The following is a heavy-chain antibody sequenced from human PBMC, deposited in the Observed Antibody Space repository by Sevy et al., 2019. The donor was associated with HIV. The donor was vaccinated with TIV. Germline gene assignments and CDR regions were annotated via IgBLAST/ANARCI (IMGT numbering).Heavy chain of an antibody. V-gene: IGHV4-39*01. D-gene: IGHD2-2*01. J-gene: IGHJ5*02. CDR1: GGSISSSSYY. Sequence: SETLSLTCTVSGGSISSSSYYWGWIRQPPGKGLEWIGSIYYSGSTYYNPSLKSRVTISVDTSKNPFSLRLSSVTAADTAVYYCARFLYQLLENWFDPWGQGTLVTVSS. CDR2: IYYSGST. CDR3: ARFLYQLLENWFDP.